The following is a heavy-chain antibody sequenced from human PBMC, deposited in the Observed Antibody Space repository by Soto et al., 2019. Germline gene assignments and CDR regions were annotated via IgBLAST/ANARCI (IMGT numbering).Heavy chain of an antibody. CDR2: IWHSGSV. CDR1: GFSINTNYY. Sequence: PSETLSLTCTVSGFSINTNYYWGWIRQPPGKGLEWIGSIWHSGSVYYNPSLKSRVTMSIDTSKNEFSLRLNSMTAADTAVYFCARKGTYHRFCSGDYWGLGTLVTVSS. V-gene: IGHV4-38-2*02. J-gene: IGHJ4*02. CDR3: ARKGTYHRFCSGDY. D-gene: IGHD3-3*01.